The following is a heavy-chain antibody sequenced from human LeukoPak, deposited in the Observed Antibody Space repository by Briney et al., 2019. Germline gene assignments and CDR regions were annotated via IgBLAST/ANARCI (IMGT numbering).Heavy chain of an antibody. J-gene: IGHJ6*03. CDR1: GFTFSSYS. CDR2: ISSSSSTI. D-gene: IGHD3-3*01. V-gene: IGHV3-48*04. CDR3: ARTTKVTIFGVSYYYYYMDV. Sequence: GGSLRLSCAASGFTFSSYSMNWVRQAPGEGLEWVSYISSSSSTIYYADSVKGRFTISRDNAKNSLYLQMNSLRAEDTAVYYCARTTKVTIFGVSYYYYYMDVWGKGTTVTVSS.